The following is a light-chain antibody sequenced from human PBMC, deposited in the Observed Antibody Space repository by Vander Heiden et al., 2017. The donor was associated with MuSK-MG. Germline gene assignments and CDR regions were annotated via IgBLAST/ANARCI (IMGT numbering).Light chain of an antibody. CDR2: LGS. CDR3: MQALPTPLT. V-gene: IGKV2-28*01. J-gene: IGKJ1*01. CDR1: QSLLHSNGYNY. Sequence: DIGMAQSPRSLPVTPGERASIPCRSSQSLLHSNGYNYLDWYLQKPGQSPQLLIYLGSNRASGVPDRFSGSGSGTDFTLKISRVEAEDVGVYYCMQALPTPLTFGQGTKVEIK.